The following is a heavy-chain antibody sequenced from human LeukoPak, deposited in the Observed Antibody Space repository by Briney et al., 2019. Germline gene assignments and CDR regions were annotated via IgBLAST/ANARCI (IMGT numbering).Heavy chain of an antibody. CDR2: IYYSGST. D-gene: IGHD5-24*01. CDR1: GGSISSYY. Sequence: PSATLSLTCTVPGGSISSYYWSWIRQPPGKGLEWIGYIYYSGSTNYNPSLKSRVTISVDTSKNQFSLKLTSVTAADTAVYYCARDGEGRTWLQFGAFDIWVQGTMVTVSS. CDR3: ARDGEGRTWLQFGAFDI. V-gene: IGHV4-59*01. J-gene: IGHJ3*02.